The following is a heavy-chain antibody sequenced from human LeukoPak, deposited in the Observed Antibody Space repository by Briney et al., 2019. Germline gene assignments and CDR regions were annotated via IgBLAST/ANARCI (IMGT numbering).Heavy chain of an antibody. Sequence: SETLSLTCTVSGDSISSSSLYWGWIRQSPGKGLEWIGNIYYSGRTYYNPSHKSRVTISVDTSKNQFSLKLSSVTAADTAVYYCARVLRYCSGGNCYSGGLGYMDVWGKGTTVTISS. J-gene: IGHJ6*03. CDR1: GDSISSSSLY. V-gene: IGHV4-39*07. D-gene: IGHD2-15*01. CDR3: ARVLRYCSGGNCYSGGLGYMDV. CDR2: IYYSGRT.